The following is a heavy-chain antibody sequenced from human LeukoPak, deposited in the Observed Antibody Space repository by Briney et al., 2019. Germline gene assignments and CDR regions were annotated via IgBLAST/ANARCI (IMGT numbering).Heavy chain of an antibody. CDR1: GYNFPNSW. Sequence: GESLKISCQTSGYNFPNSWIGWVRQMPGKGLEWMGIIYPSDSDTRYSPSFQGQVTISADKSITTAYLQWSSLKASDTAMYYCARLGGWXSDYWGQGTLVTVSS. D-gene: IGHD2-15*01. V-gene: IGHV5-51*01. CDR2: IYPSDSDT. J-gene: IGHJ4*02. CDR3: ARLGGWXSDY.